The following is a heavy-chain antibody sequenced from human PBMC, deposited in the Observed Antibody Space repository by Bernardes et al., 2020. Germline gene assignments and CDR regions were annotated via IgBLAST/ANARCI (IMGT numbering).Heavy chain of an antibody. V-gene: IGHV3-9*01. CDR2: ISWNSGSI. CDR1: GFTFDDFA. D-gene: IGHD6-19*01. CDR3: AKDYETGELGIAVEGYCGH. Sequence: GGSLRLSCAASGFTFDDFAMHWVRHSPGKGLEWVSGISWNSGSIGYAASVKGRFTISRDNAKNSLYLQMNSLRPDDTAPYYCAKDYETGELGIAVEGYCGHWGQVTLVTGSS. J-gene: IGHJ4*02.